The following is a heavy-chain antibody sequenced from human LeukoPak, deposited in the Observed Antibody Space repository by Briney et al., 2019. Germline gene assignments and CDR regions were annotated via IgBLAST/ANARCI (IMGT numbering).Heavy chain of an antibody. CDR2: ISYDGSNK. Sequence: GGSLRLSCATSGXTFSNYGMHWVRQAPGKGLEWVAVISYDGSNKYYADSVKGRFTISRDNSKNTLYLQMNSLRPEDAAVYYCANLPLWGQGTLVTVSS. CDR1: GXTFSNYG. V-gene: IGHV3-30*18. CDR3: ANLPL. J-gene: IGHJ4*02.